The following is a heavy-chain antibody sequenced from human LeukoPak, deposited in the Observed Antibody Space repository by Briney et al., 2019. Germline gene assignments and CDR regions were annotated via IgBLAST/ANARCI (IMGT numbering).Heavy chain of an antibody. D-gene: IGHD4-17*01. CDR3: AREAAVTHLDY. Sequence: ASVKVSCKASGGTFSSYAISWVRQATGQGLEWMGWMNPNSGNTGYAQKFQGRVTMTRNTSISTAYMELSSLRSEDTAVYYCAREAAVTHLDYWGQGTLVTVSS. CDR1: GGTFSSYA. V-gene: IGHV1-8*02. CDR2: MNPNSGNT. J-gene: IGHJ4*02.